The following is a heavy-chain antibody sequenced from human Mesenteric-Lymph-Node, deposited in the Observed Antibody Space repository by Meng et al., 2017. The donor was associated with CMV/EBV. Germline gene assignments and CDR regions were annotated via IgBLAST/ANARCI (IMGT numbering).Heavy chain of an antibody. CDR1: GFTFSSYS. CDR2: ISSSSYI. Sequence: GESLKISCAASGFTFSSYSMNWVRQAPGKGLEWVSSISSSSYIYYADSVKGRFTISRDNAKNSLYLQMNSLRAEDTAVYYCAGDVSNAYKWNDWGVDYWGQGTLVTVSS. CDR3: AGDVSNAYKWNDWGVDY. V-gene: IGHV3-21*01. J-gene: IGHJ4*02. D-gene: IGHD1-20*01.